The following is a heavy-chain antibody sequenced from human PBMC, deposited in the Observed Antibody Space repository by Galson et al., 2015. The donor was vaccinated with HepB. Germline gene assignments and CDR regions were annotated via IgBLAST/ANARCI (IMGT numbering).Heavy chain of an antibody. Sequence: SVKVSCKASGYTFTSYGISWVRQAPGQGLEWMGWISAYNGNTNYAQKLQGRVTMTTDTSTSTAYMELSRLRSEDTAVYFCAREPPNSSGWLPYFDYWGQGTLVTVSS. V-gene: IGHV1-18*01. CDR3: AREPPNSSGWLPYFDY. CDR2: ISAYNGNT. CDR1: GYTFTSYG. J-gene: IGHJ4*02. D-gene: IGHD6-19*01.